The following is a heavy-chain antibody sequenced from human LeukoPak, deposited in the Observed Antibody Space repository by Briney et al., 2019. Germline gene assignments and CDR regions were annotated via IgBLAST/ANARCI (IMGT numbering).Heavy chain of an antibody. CDR1: QFTFSSYG. CDR3: AKVGIEQWLTQGQFFDY. CDR2: IRYDGSNK. J-gene: IGHJ4*02. V-gene: IGHV3-30*02. D-gene: IGHD6-19*01. Sequence: GGSLRLSCAASQFTFSSYGMHWVRQAPGKGLEWVAFIRYDGSNKYYADSVKGRFTISRDNSKNTLYLQMNSLRAEDTAVYYCAKVGIEQWLTQGQFFDYWGQGTLVTVPS.